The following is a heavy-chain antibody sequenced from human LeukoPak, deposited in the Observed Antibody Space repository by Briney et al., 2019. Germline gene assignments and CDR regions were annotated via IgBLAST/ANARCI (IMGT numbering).Heavy chain of an antibody. CDR1: GYTFTSYD. Sequence: ASVKVSCKASGYTFTSYDINWVRQATGQGLEWMGWMNPNSGNTGYAQKFQGRVTMTRNTSISTAYMELSSLRSEDTAVYYCARGQVAGTYYYYYYMDVWGKGTTVTISS. J-gene: IGHJ6*03. CDR2: MNPNSGNT. CDR3: ARGQVAGTYYYYYYMDV. V-gene: IGHV1-8*01. D-gene: IGHD6-19*01.